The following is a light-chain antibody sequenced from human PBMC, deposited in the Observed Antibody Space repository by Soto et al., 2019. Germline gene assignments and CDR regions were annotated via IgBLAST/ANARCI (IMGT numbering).Light chain of an antibody. Sequence: DIQMTQSPSTLSASVGDRVTITCRASQSISSWLAWYQQKPGKAPKLLIYKASNLESGVPSRFSGSGSGTEFTLTISSLQPDDFATYYCQQYNSYSEDTFGQGTKLEIK. CDR3: QQYNSYSEDT. V-gene: IGKV1-5*03. J-gene: IGKJ2*01. CDR2: KAS. CDR1: QSISSW.